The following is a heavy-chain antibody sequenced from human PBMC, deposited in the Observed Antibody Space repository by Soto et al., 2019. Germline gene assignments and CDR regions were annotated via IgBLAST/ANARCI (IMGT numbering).Heavy chain of an antibody. CDR3: ARRSDPHDYGDYPRGMDV. D-gene: IGHD4-17*01. J-gene: IGHJ6*02. Sequence: QVQLVQSGAEVKKPGASVKVSCKASGYTFTSYGISWVRQAPGQGLEWMGWISAYNGNTNYAQKLQGRVTMTTDTSTSTAYRERRSLRSDDTAVYYCARRSDPHDYGDYPRGMDVWGQGTTVTVSS. V-gene: IGHV1-18*01. CDR1: GYTFTSYG. CDR2: ISAYNGNT.